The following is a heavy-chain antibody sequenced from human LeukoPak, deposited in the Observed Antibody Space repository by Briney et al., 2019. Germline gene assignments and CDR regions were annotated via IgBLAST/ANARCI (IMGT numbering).Heavy chain of an antibody. CDR1: GGSISSGGYY. J-gene: IGHJ4*02. D-gene: IGHD3-3*01. Sequence: KPSETLSLTCTVSGGSISSGGYYWSWIRQPPGKGLEWIGYIYHSGSTYYNPSLKSRVTISVDRSKNQFSLKLSSVTAADTAVYYCARNPSSAYYDFWSGEPYYFDYWGQGTLVTVSS. CDR2: IYHSGST. V-gene: IGHV4-30-2*01. CDR3: ARNPSSAYYDFWSGEPYYFDY.